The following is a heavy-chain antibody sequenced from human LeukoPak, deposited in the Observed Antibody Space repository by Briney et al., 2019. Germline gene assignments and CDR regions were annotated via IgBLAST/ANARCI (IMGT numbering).Heavy chain of an antibody. CDR2: ISYDGSNK. V-gene: IGHV3-30-3*01. CDR3: ARVPFDGPRGGYFDY. D-gene: IGHD2-15*01. CDR1: GFTFSSYA. J-gene: IGHJ4*02. Sequence: GGSLRLSCAASGFTFSSYAMHWVRQAPGKGLEWVAVISYDGSNKYYGDSVKGRFTISRDNSKNTLYLQMNSLRAEDTAVYYCARVPFDGPRGGYFDYWGQGTLVTVSS.